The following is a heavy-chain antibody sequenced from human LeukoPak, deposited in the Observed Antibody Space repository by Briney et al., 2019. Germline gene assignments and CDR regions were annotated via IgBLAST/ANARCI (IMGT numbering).Heavy chain of an antibody. CDR2: INHSGST. CDR3: ARFGRGYSYRLDY. V-gene: IGHV4-34*01. D-gene: IGHD5-18*01. CDR1: GGSFSGYY. J-gene: IGHJ4*02. Sequence: SETLSLTCAVYGGSFSGYYWSWIRQPPGKGLEWSGEINHSGSTNYNPSLKSRVTISVDTSKNQFSLKLSSVTAADTAVYYCARFGRGYSYRLDYWGQGTLVTVPS.